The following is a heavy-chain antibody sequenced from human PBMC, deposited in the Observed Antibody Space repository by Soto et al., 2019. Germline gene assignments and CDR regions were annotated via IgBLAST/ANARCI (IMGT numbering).Heavy chain of an antibody. CDR3: ARERIVASSCYYYGIDV. CDR1: GGTFSSYA. CDR2: IIPIFGTA. J-gene: IGHJ6*02. V-gene: IGHV1-69*01. D-gene: IGHD5-12*01. Sequence: QVQLVQSGAEVKKPGSSVKVSCKASGGTFSSYAISWVRQAPGQGLEWMGGIIPIFGTANYAQKFQGRVTITADESTSTAYMELSSLRSEDTAVYYCARERIVASSCYYYGIDVWGQGTTVTVSS.